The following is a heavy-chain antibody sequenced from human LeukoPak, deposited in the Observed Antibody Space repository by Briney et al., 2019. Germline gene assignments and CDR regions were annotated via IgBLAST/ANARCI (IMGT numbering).Heavy chain of an antibody. CDR2: LSHDGNNR. Sequence: SGGSLRLSCAASGFTFSGYAMSWVRQAPGKGLEWVAGLSHDGNNRYYADSVEGRFTISRENSKNTLHLQVNSLRPEDTGVYYCARDMGTGYCSSARCYAFDYWGQGTLVTVSS. D-gene: IGHD2-2*01. V-gene: IGHV3-30*03. J-gene: IGHJ4*02. CDR3: ARDMGTGYCSSARCYAFDY. CDR1: GFTFSGYA.